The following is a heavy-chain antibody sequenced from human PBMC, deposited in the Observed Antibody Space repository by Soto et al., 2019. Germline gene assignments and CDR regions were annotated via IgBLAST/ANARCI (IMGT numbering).Heavy chain of an antibody. CDR3: ARENQQLVPPDYYYGMDV. J-gene: IGHJ6*02. V-gene: IGHV1-3*01. CDR2: IIPVYGKA. D-gene: IGHD6-13*01. Sequence: ASVKVSCKASGYTFTSYAMHWVRQAPGQRLEWMGWIIPVYGKAKYSQKFQGRVTITTDESTSTAYMELSSLRSEDTAVYYCARENQQLVPPDYYYGMDVWGQGTTVTVSS. CDR1: GYTFTSYA.